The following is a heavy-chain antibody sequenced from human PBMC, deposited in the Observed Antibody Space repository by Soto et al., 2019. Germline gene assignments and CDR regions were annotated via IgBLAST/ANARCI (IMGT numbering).Heavy chain of an antibody. CDR1: GGSISSSSYY. Sequence: SETLSLTCTVSGGSISSSSYYWGWIRQPPGKGLEWIGSIYYSGSTYYNPSLKSRVTISVDTSKNQFSLKLSSVTAADTAVYYCARRFGQLWAFDYWGQGTLVTV. D-gene: IGHD5-18*01. CDR3: ARRFGQLWAFDY. V-gene: IGHV4-39*01. CDR2: IYYSGST. J-gene: IGHJ4*02.